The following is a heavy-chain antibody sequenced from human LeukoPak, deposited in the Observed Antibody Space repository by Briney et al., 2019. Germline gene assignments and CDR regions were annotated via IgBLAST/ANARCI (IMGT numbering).Heavy chain of an antibody. Sequence: GGSLRLSCAASGFTFSSYAMHWVRQAPGKGLEWVAVISYDGSNKYYADSVKGRFTISRDNSKNTLYLQMNSLRAEDTAVYYCAREYCSGGSCYWGSYPYYYMDVCGKGTTVTVSS. V-gene: IGHV3-30*04. CDR1: GFTFSSYA. CDR2: ISYDGSNK. D-gene: IGHD2-15*01. J-gene: IGHJ6*03. CDR3: AREYCSGGSCYWGSYPYYYMDV.